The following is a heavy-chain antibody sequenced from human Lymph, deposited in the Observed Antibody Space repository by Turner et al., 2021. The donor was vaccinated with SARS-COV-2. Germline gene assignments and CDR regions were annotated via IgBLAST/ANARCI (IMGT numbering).Heavy chain of an antibody. CDR2: FDPEDGET. CDR1: GYTLPELS. Sequence: QVQLVQSGAEVKKPGASVKVSCKVSGYTLPELSMHWVRQTPGKGLEWMGGFDPEDGETIYAQNVQGRVTMTEDTSTDTAYMDLSSLRSEDTAVYYCATAPAAVVTGWFDPWGQGTLVTVSS. D-gene: IGHD2-15*01. J-gene: IGHJ5*02. V-gene: IGHV1-24*01. CDR3: ATAPAAVVTGWFDP.